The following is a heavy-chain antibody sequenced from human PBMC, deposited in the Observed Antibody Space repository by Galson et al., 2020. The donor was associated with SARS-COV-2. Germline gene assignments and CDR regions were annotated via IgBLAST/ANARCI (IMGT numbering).Heavy chain of an antibody. D-gene: IGHD2-2*02. V-gene: IGHV1-24*01. CDR2: FDPEDRET. J-gene: IGHJ5*02. CDR3: ATASPYCSSTSCYTGWFDP. Sequence: ASVKVSCKVSGYTLTELYMHWVRQAPGKGLEWMGGFDPEDRETIYAQKFQGRVTMTEDTSTDTAYMELSSLRSEDTAVYYCATASPYCSSTSCYTGWFDPWGQGTLVTVSS. CDR1: GYTLTELY.